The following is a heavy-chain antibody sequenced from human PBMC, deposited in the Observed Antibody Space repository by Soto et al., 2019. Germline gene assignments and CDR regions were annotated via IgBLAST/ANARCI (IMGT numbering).Heavy chain of an antibody. J-gene: IGHJ6*03. CDR3: ARLGKPDGDSVVSVSNYYYMDV. Sequence: QVHLQESGPGLVKPSETLSLTCTVSGGSISGYYWSWIRQPPGRGLEWVGYIYYSGSTNYNASLQRHVTISVDRSKHQSSLKVSSVTASDTAVYYCARLGKPDGDSVVSVSNYYYMDVWGKGSTVTVSS. D-gene: IGHD4-17*01. CDR2: IYYSGST. CDR1: GGSISGYY. V-gene: IGHV4-59*08.